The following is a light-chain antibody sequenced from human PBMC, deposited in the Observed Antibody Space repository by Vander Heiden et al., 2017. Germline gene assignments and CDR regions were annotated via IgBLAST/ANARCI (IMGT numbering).Light chain of an antibody. Sequence: QSALTQPASVSGSPGQSITISCNGTSSDVGGYNYVSWYQQHPGKAPKLMIYDVSNRPSGVSNRFSGSKSGNTASLTTSGLQAEDEADYYCSSYTSSSTLFGGGTKLTVL. CDR1: SSDVGGYNY. J-gene: IGLJ2*01. CDR3: SSYTSSSTL. V-gene: IGLV2-14*01. CDR2: DVS.